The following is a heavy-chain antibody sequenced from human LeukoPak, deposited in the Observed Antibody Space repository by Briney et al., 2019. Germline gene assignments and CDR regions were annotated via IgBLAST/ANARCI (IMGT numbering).Heavy chain of an antibody. J-gene: IGHJ3*02. CDR2: INPNSGGT. V-gene: IGHV1-2*06. Sequence: ASVKVSCKASGYTFTGYYMHWVRQAPGQGPEWMGRINPNSGGTNYAQKFQGRVTMTRDTSISTAYMELSRLRSDDTAVYYCARVSVGFLEWLLHDKCDAFDIWGQGTMVTVSS. CDR1: GYTFTGYY. D-gene: IGHD3-3*01. CDR3: ARVSVGFLEWLLHDKCDAFDI.